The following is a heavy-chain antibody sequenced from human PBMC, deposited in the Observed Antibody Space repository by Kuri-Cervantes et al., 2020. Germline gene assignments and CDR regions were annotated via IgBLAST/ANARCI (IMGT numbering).Heavy chain of an antibody. D-gene: IGHD3-16*01. J-gene: IGHJ4*02. V-gene: IGHV3-21*01. CDR1: RFTFSTYN. Sequence: GESLKISCTASRFTFSTYNMNWVRQAPGKGLEWVSSISSSGGYIYYADSVKGRFIISRDRAKNSLYLQMNSLRAEDTAVYYCARGLEDVWGSYPDYWGQGTLVTVSS. CDR2: ISSSGGYI. CDR3: ARGLEDVWGSYPDY.